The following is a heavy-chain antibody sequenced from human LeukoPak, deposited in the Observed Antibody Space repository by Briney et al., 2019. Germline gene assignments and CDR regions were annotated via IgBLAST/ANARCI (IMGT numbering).Heavy chain of an antibody. D-gene: IGHD1-26*01. CDR1: GFTFDDYS. V-gene: IGHV3-43*01. J-gene: IGHJ4*02. CDR2: ITWDGGST. Sequence: GGSLGLSCGASGFTFDDYSIHWVRQAPGKSLEWVSLITWDGGSTYYADSVKGRLTISRDNRKNSVYLQMNSLRIEDTAFYYCAKDLGTGSYYEAFDYWGQGTLVTVSS. CDR3: AKDLGTGSYYEAFDY.